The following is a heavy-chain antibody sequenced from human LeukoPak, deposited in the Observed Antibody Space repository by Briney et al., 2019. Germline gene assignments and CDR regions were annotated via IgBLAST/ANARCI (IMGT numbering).Heavy chain of an antibody. V-gene: IGHV4-59*01. CDR2: ISYSGST. Sequence: SETLSLTGTVSGGSISSYFWSWIRLPPGKGLDWIGFISYSGSTNYNPSLRSRVTISLDTSKNQFSLHLSSVTGADTAVYYCARGGPGSGWHYYLDYWGQGTLVTVSS. CDR3: ARGGPGSGWHYYLDY. CDR1: GGSISSYF. D-gene: IGHD3-22*01. J-gene: IGHJ4*02.